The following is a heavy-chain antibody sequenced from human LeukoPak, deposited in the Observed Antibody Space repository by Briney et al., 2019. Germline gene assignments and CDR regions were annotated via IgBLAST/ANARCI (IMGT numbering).Heavy chain of an antibody. J-gene: IGHJ4*02. V-gene: IGHV3-30-3*01. D-gene: IGHD3-22*01. CDR2: ISYDGSNK. CDR1: GFTFSSYA. CDR3: AKPYYYDSSGYSN. Sequence: GRSLRLSCAASGFTFSSYAMHWVRQAPGKGLEWVAVISYDGSNKYYADSVKGRFTISRDSSKNTLYLQMNSLRAEDTAVYHCAKPYYYDSSGYSNWGQGTLVTVSS.